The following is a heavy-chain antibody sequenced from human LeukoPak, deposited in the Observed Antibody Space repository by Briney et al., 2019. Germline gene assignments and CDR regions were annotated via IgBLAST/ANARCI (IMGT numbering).Heavy chain of an antibody. CDR2: IYYSGST. CDR1: GGSISSYY. V-gene: IGHV4-59*01. D-gene: IGHD3-22*01. Sequence: SETLPLTCTVSGGSISSYYWSWIRQPPGKGLEWIGYIYYSGSTNYNPSLKSRVTISVDTSKNQFSLKLSSVTAADTAVYYCASSNYYDSSGYYENWGQGTLVTVSS. CDR3: ASSNYYDSSGYYEN. J-gene: IGHJ4*02.